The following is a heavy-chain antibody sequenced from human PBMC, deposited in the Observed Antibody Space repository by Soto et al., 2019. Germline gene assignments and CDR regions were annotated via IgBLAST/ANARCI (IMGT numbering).Heavy chain of an antibody. V-gene: IGHV5-51*01. Sequence: PGESLKISCKGSGYSFTSYWIGWVRQMPGKGLEWMGIIYPGDSDTRYSPSFQGQVTISAGKSISTAYLQWSSLKASDTAMYYCARSSYGNYYYYGMDVWGQGTTVTVSS. CDR3: ARSSYGNYYYYGMDV. CDR1: GYSFTSYW. D-gene: IGHD5-18*01. J-gene: IGHJ6*02. CDR2: IYPGDSDT.